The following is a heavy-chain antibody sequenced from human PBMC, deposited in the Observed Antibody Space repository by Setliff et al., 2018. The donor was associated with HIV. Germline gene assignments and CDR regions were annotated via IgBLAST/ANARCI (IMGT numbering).Heavy chain of an antibody. D-gene: IGHD3-10*01. CDR2: IIPALKVT. CDR1: GDTFSFYA. J-gene: IGHJ4*02. CDR3: ARSITTVVRGLDF. Sequence: SVKVSCKASGDTFSFYAFSWVRQAPGQGLEWMGGIIPALKVTNYEQKFHGRVNITADKSTTAVYMELPSLRTEDTAIYYCARSITTVVRGLDFWGQGTLVTVSS. V-gene: IGHV1-69*10.